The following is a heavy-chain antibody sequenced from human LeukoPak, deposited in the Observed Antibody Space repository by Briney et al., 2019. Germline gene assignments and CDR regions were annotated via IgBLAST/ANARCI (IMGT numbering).Heavy chain of an antibody. CDR3: ASLPPDIVVVPAARRDY. CDR2: ISYDGNNK. Sequence: PGGSLRLSCAASGFTFSSYAMHWVRQAPGKGLEWVALISYDGNNKYYADSVKGRFTISRDNSKNRLYLQMDSLRAEDTAVYSCASLPPDIVVVPAARRDYWGQGTLVTVSS. V-gene: IGHV3-30-3*01. CDR1: GFTFSSYA. J-gene: IGHJ4*02. D-gene: IGHD2-2*01.